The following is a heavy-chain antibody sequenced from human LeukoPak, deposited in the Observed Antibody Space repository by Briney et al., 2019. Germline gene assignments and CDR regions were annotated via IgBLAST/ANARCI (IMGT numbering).Heavy chain of an antibody. J-gene: IGHJ4*02. D-gene: IGHD3-22*01. CDR1: GFTFSRFG. V-gene: IGHV3-21*01. CDR3: ARGAEYYYDSSGYFPFDY. Sequence: GGSLRLSCAASGFTFSRFGMHWVRQAPGKGLEWVSSITGSYSHIYYADSVKGRFTISRDNAKNSLYLQMNSLRAEDTAVYYCARGAEYYYDSSGYFPFDYWGQGTLVTVSS. CDR2: ITGSYSHI.